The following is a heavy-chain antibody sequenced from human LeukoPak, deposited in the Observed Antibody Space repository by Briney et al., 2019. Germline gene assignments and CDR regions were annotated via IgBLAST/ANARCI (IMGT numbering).Heavy chain of an antibody. CDR2: IFYSGST. CDR3: AREYYYDSSGYYYDY. J-gene: IGHJ4*02. Sequence: PSETLSLTCTVSGGSISGYHWSWIRQPPGKGLEWIGYIFYSGSTNYNPSLKSRVTISVDTSKNQFSLKMSSVTAADTAVYYCAREYYYDSSGYYYDYWGQGTLVTVSS. D-gene: IGHD3-22*01. CDR1: GGSISGYH. V-gene: IGHV4-59*01.